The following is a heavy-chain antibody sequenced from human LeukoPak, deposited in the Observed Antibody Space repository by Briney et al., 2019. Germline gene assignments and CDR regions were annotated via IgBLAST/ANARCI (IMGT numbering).Heavy chain of an antibody. Sequence: GGSLRLSCAASGFTFSSYSMNWVRQAPGKGLEWVSSISSSSSYIYYADSVKGRFTISRDNAKNSLHLQMNSLRAEDTAVYYCARTGQWLVPNDYWGQGTLVTVSS. D-gene: IGHD6-19*01. CDR3: ARTGQWLVPNDY. CDR2: ISSSSSYI. V-gene: IGHV3-21*01. J-gene: IGHJ4*02. CDR1: GFTFSSYS.